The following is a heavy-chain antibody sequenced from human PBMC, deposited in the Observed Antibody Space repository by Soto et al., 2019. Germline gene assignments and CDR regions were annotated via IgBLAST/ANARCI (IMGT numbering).Heavy chain of an antibody. Sequence: ASVKVSCKASGYTFTAYYIHWVRQAPGQGLEWMGWINPNSGGTNYAQKFQGRVAMTRDTSISTAYMELSRLRSDDTAVYYCARLTVPLDIVVLPAASFDFWGQGALVT. CDR3: ARLTVPLDIVVLPAASFDF. CDR1: GYTFTAYY. D-gene: IGHD2-2*01. J-gene: IGHJ4*02. V-gene: IGHV1-2*02. CDR2: INPNSGGT.